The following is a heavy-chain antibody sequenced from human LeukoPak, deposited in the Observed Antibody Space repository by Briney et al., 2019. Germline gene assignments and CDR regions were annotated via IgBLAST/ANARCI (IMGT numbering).Heavy chain of an antibody. Sequence: GGSLRLSCAASGFNFRDAAMSWVRQAPGKGLEWVSSISGSGGSTYYADSVKGRFTISRDNSKDTLFLQMNSLRAEDTAVYYCAKDLRCSSTTCYGMDVWGQGTTVTVSS. CDR2: ISGSGGST. CDR1: GFNFRDAA. J-gene: IGHJ6*02. D-gene: IGHD2-2*01. V-gene: IGHV3-23*01. CDR3: AKDLRCSSTTCYGMDV.